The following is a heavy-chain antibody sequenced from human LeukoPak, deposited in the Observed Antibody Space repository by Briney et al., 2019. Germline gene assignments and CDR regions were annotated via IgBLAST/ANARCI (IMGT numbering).Heavy chain of an antibody. CDR1: GFTFNGHW. CDR2: INSDGSST. V-gene: IGHV3-74*01. J-gene: IGHJ4*02. Sequence: GGSLRLSCEASGFTFNGHWMHWVRQAPGKGLVWVSRINSDGSSTSYADSVKGRFTISRDNAKNTLYLQMNSLRAEDTAVYYCARPPEGVILDYWGQGTLVTVSS. CDR3: ARPPEGVILDY. D-gene: IGHD3-16*02.